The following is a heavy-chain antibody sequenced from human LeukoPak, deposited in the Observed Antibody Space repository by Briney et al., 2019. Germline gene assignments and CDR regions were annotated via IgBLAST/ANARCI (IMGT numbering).Heavy chain of an antibody. CDR1: GGSISRSSYY. CDR3: ASRPITMVRGVTNDY. V-gene: IGHV4-39*01. Sequence: PSETLSLTCTVSGGSISRSSYYWGWIRQPPGKGLEWIGSIYYNGSTYYNPSLKSRVTISVDTSKNQFSLKLNSVTAADTAVFYCASRPITMVRGVTNDYWGQGTLVTVSS. CDR2: IYYNGST. D-gene: IGHD3-10*01. J-gene: IGHJ4*02.